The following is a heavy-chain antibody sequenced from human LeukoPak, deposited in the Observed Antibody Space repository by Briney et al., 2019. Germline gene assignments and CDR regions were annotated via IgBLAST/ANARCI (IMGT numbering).Heavy chain of an antibody. J-gene: IGHJ4*02. Sequence: GGSLRLSCAASGFTFSNAWMSWVRQAPGKGLEWVGRIKSKTDGGTTDYAAPVKGRFTISRDDSKNTLYLQMNSLKTEDTAVYYCTTDKRQQAVAGSVDYFDYWGQGTLVTVSS. V-gene: IGHV3-15*01. CDR2: IKSKTDGGTT. CDR3: TTDKRQQAVAGSVDYFDY. D-gene: IGHD6-19*01. CDR1: GFTFSNAW.